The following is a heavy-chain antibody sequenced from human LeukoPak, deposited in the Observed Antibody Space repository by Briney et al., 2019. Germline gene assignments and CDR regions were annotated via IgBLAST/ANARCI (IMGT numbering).Heavy chain of an antibody. Sequence: GGSLRLSCAASGFTFSSYWMHWVRQAPGKGLEWVANIKQDGSEKYYVDSVKGRFTISRDNAKNSLYLQMNSLRAEDTAVYYCARGVKYYDFWSGYYTEPFQHWGQGTLVTVSS. V-gene: IGHV3-7*04. J-gene: IGHJ1*01. CDR1: GFTFSSYW. D-gene: IGHD3-3*01. CDR3: ARGVKYYDFWSGYYTEPFQH. CDR2: IKQDGSEK.